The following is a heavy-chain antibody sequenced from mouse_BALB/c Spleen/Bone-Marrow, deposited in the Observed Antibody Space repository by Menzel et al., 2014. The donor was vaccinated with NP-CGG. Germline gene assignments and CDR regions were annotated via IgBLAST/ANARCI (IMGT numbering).Heavy chain of an antibody. CDR2: IYPGGGYI. CDR3: AREEYGNYDRFFDY. J-gene: IGHJ2*01. Sequence: QVQLQQSGAELVRPGTSVKISCKASGYTFANYWLGWLKQRPGHGLEWIGEIYPGGGYINYNEKFKGKATLTADTSSSTAYMRLSSLTSEESAVYFCAREEYGNYDRFFDYWGQGTTLTVSS. CDR1: GYTFANYW. D-gene: IGHD2-10*02. V-gene: IGHV1-63*02.